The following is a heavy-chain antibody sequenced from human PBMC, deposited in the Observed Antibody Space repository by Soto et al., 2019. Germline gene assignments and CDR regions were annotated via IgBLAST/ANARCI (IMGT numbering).Heavy chain of an antibody. CDR3: SNQRGPSGYSYYGLEV. CDR1: GFDFTPAW. CDR2: IKSKGSGGTT. D-gene: IGHD2-15*01. J-gene: IGHJ6*01. V-gene: IGHV3-15*07. Sequence: QVVESGGGLVTPGESISLSCVGSGFDFTPAWMQWVRQAPGTRLEWVGRIKSKGSGGTTDYSAPGKGRFTISRDDSKNTVYLQMNSLKSEDTAVYFCSNQRGPSGYSYYGLEVWGQGITVTVTS.